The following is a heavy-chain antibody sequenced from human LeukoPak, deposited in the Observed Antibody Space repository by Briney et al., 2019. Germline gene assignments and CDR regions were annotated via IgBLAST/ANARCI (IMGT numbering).Heavy chain of an antibody. CDR2: IYPSDSDT. J-gene: IGHJ4*02. CDR3: AMCSGGSCYLNYFDY. D-gene: IGHD2-15*01. CDR1: GYSFTSYW. Sequence: GESRKISCKGSGYSFTSYWIGWVRQMPGKGLEWMGIIYPSDSDTRYSPSFQGQVTISADMSISIAFLQWSSLKASDTAMYCCAMCSGGSCYLNYFDYWGQGTLVTVSS. V-gene: IGHV5-51*01.